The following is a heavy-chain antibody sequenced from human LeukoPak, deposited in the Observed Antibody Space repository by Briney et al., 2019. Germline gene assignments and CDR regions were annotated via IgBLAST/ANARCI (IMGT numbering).Heavy chain of an antibody. CDR3: ARDHNWVVDY. CDR2: ISTYNGDT. CDR1: GYTFTSYG. V-gene: IGHV1-18*01. D-gene: IGHD1-1*01. Sequence: GASVNVSCKASGYTFTSYGIRWVRQAPGQGLEWMGWISTYNGDTNYAQKLQGRVTMTTDTSTSTAYMALRSLRSDDTAVYYCARDHNWVVDYWGQGTLVTVSS. J-gene: IGHJ4*02.